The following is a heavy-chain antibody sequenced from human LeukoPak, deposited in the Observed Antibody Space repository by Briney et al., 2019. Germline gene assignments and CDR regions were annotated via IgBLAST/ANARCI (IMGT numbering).Heavy chain of an antibody. CDR2: ISYDGSNK. J-gene: IGHJ3*02. D-gene: IGHD6-13*01. Sequence: GGSLRLSCAASGFTFSSYAMHRVRQAPGKGLEWVAVISYDGSNKYYADSVKGRFTISRDNSKNTLYLQMNSLRAEDTAVYYCARWRIAAAGPRTDAFDIWGQGTMVTVSS. CDR3: ARWRIAAAGPRTDAFDI. CDR1: GFTFSSYA. V-gene: IGHV3-30*04.